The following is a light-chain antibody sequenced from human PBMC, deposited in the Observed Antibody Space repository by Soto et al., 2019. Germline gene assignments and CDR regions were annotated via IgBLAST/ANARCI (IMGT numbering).Light chain of an antibody. CDR3: QQRSSWWT. CDR2: DAS. J-gene: IGKJ1*01. V-gene: IGKV3-11*01. CDR1: QSITTY. Sequence: ETVLTQPPATLSLSPGDRATLSCRASQSITTYLAWYQQKTGQAPKLLFYDASNRATGIPARFSASGSGTDFTLTISSLEPEDSAVYYCQQRSSWWTFGQGTKVEIK.